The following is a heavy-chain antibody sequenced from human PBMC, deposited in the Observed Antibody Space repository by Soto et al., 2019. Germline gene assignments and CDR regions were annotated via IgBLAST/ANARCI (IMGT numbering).Heavy chain of an antibody. CDR3: ARGWGYDSTDYYYAY. CDR1: GGSFNRHT. D-gene: IGHD3-22*01. Sequence: QVQLVQSGAEVRKPGSSVRVSCKASGGSFNRHTLSWVRQAPGQGLEGLGGIIPIFGTANHAQKFQGSVTIIADESTSTVYMELSSLRSDDTAIYYCARGWGYDSTDYYYAYWGQGTLVIVSS. V-gene: IGHV1-69*01. CDR2: IIPIFGTA. J-gene: IGHJ4*02.